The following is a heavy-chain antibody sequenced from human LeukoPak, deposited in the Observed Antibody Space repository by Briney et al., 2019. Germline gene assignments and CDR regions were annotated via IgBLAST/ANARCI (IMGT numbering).Heavy chain of an antibody. CDR2: IYHSGST. CDR1: GGSISSSNW. J-gene: IGHJ4*02. CDR3: ARADGDYGGDVDY. Sequence: SETLSLTCAVSGGSISSSNWWSWVRQPPGKGLEWIGEIYHSGSTNYNPSLKSRVTISKDTSRNQFSLKLSSVTAADTAVYYCARADGDYGGDVDYWGQGTLVTVSS. V-gene: IGHV4-4*02. D-gene: IGHD4-17*01.